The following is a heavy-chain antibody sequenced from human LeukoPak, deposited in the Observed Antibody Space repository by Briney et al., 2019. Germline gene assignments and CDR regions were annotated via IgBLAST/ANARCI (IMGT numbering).Heavy chain of an antibody. CDR1: GDSVSSNNGA. D-gene: IGHD3-9*01. CDR3: ARDVGTTGWHTFDY. J-gene: IGHJ4*02. CDR2: TYYRSKWYN. V-gene: IGHV6-1*01. Sequence: SQTLPLTSAISGDSVSSNNGAWNWIRQSPSRGLEWLGRTYYRSKWYNDYAESLISRITISPVTSKNQFSLQLYSVTPEDTAVYYCARDVGTTGWHTFDYWGQGTLVTVSS.